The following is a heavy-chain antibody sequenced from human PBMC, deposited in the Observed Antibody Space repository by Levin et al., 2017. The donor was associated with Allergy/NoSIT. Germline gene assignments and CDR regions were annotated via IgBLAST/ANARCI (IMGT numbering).Heavy chain of an antibody. J-gene: IGHJ4*02. CDR2: IYRSGDT. CDR3: ATVEGLFCSGVSCSYSFHY. Sequence: PSQTLSLTCAVSGGSISTANWWSWLRQPPGKGLEWIGEIYRSGDTNHNPSLRSRVTMSVDKSKNHFSLKLSSVTAADTAVYYCATVEGLFCSGVSCSYSFHYWGQGALVTVSS. CDR1: GGSISTANW. V-gene: IGHV4-4*02. D-gene: IGHD3-9*01.